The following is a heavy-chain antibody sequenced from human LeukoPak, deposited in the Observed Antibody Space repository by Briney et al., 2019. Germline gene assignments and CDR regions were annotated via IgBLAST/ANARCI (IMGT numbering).Heavy chain of an antibody. D-gene: IGHD5-24*01. CDR3: ARVGAYNLRYYYGMDV. V-gene: IGHV3-11*01. J-gene: IGHJ6*02. Sequence: PGGSRRLSCAASGFTFSDYYMSWIRQAPGKGLEWVSYISSRGSTIYYADSVKGRFTISRDNAKNSLYLQMNSLRAEDTAVYYCARVGAYNLRYYYGMDVWGQGTTVTVSS. CDR1: GFTFSDYY. CDR2: ISSRGSTI.